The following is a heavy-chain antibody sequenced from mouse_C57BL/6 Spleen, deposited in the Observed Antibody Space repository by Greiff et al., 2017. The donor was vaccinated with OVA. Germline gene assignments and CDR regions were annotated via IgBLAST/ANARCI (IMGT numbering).Heavy chain of an antibody. Sequence: QVQLQQSGAELARPGASVKLSCKASGYTFTSYGISWVKQRTGQGLEWIGEIYPRSGNTYYNEKFKGKATLTADKSSSTAYMELRSLTSEDSAGYVCARYGSRYFDVWGTGTTVTVSS. CDR3: ARYGSRYFDV. V-gene: IGHV1-81*01. CDR1: GYTFTSYG. CDR2: IYPRSGNT. D-gene: IGHD1-1*01. J-gene: IGHJ1*03.